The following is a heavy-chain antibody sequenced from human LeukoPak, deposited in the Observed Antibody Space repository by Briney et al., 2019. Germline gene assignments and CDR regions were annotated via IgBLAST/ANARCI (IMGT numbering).Heavy chain of an antibody. J-gene: IGHJ4*02. CDR1: GGSFSGYY. CDR3: ARGKYYFDY. V-gene: IGHV4-34*01. CDR2: IDHSGST. Sequence: PSETLSLTCAVYGGSFSGYYWSWIRQPPGKGLEWIGEIDHSGSTNYNPSLKSRVTISVDTSKNQFSLKLSSVTAADTAVYYCARGKYYFDYWGRGTLVTVSS.